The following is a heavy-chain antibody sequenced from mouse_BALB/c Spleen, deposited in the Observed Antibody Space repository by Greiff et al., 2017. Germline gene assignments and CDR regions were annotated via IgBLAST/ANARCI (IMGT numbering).Heavy chain of an antibody. CDR2: ISSGGSYT. Sequence: EVQLVESGGGLVKPGGSLKLSCAASGFTFTSYAMSWVRQSPGKRLEWVAEISSGGSYTYYPDTVTGRFTIARDKAKYTLYLEMSSLRSEDTAMYYCARDVGLDAMDYWGQGTSVTVSS. J-gene: IGHJ4*01. D-gene: IGHD4-1*01. CDR1: GFTFTSYA. CDR3: ARDVGLDAMDY. V-gene: IGHV5-9-4*01.